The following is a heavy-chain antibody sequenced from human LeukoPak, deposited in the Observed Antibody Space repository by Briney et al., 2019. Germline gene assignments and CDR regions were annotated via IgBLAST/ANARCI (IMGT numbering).Heavy chain of an antibody. CDR1: GFTFDDYA. D-gene: IGHD2-15*01. CDR3: AKDNCSGGSCSFDY. Sequence: GGSLRLSCAASGFTFDDYAMHWVRQAPGKGLEWVSGISWNSGSIGYADSVKGRFTISRDNAKNSLYLQMNSLRAEDMALYYCAKDNCSGGSCSFDYWGQGTLVTVSS. CDR2: ISWNSGSI. V-gene: IGHV3-9*03. J-gene: IGHJ4*02.